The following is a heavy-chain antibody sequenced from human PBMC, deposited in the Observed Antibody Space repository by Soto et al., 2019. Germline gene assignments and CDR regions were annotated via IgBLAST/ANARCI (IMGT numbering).Heavy chain of an antibody. V-gene: IGHV3-66*01. CDR2: IYEGGSI. J-gene: IGHJ1*01. Sequence: EVQVVESGGGLVQPGGSLRLSCAASRFTVSNSYMSWFPQPPGKGLVWVSVIYEGGSIYYADSVKGRFTISTDNSKNTLYLHMNCLRAEATAVYYRARDYCSGGSCNSGLYFQHWGQGTLVTVSS. D-gene: IGHD2-15*01. CDR1: RFTVSNSY. CDR3: ARDYCSGGSCNSGLYFQH.